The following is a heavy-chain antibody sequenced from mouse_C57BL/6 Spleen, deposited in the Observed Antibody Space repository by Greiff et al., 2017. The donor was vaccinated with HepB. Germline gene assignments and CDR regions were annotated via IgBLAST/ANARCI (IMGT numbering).Heavy chain of an antibody. J-gene: IGHJ1*03. D-gene: IGHD2-3*01. CDR2: ISYDGSN. V-gene: IGHV3-6*01. Sequence: QSGPGLVKPSQSLSLTCSVTGYSITSGYYWNWIRQFPGNKLEWMGYISYDGSNNYNPSLKNRISITRDTSKNQFFLKLNSVTTEDTATYYCARGGNYDGYSYWYFDVWGTGTTVTVSS. CDR1: GYSITSGYY. CDR3: ARGGNYDGYSYWYFDV.